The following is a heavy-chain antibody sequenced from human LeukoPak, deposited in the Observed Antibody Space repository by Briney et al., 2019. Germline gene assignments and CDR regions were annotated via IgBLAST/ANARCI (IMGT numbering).Heavy chain of an antibody. Sequence: GASVKVSCKASGYTFTGYYMHWVRQAPGQGLEWMGRIIPILGIANYAQKFQGRVTITADKSTSTAYMEMSSLRSEDTAVYYCARGAAAGHYYYYGMDVWGQGTTVTVSS. CDR2: IIPILGIA. J-gene: IGHJ6*02. V-gene: IGHV1-69*02. CDR3: ARGAAAGHYYYYGMDV. CDR1: GYTFTGYY. D-gene: IGHD6-13*01.